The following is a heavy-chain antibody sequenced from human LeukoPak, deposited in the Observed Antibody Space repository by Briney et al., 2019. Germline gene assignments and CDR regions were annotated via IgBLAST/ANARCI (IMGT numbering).Heavy chain of an antibody. CDR3: ASLKYSSSWDYYYYYYMDV. CDR2: IYTSGST. CDR1: GGSISRYY. Sequence: PSETLSLTCTVSGGSISRYYWSWIRQPAGKGLEWIGRIYTSGSTNYNPSLKSRVTISVDKSKNQFSLKLSSVTAADTAVYYCASLKYSSSWDYYYYYYMDVWGKGTTVTVSS. D-gene: IGHD6-13*01. V-gene: IGHV4-4*07. J-gene: IGHJ6*03.